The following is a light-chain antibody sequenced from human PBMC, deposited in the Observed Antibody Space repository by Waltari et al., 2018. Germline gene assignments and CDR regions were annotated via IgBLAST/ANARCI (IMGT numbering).Light chain of an antibody. Sequence: QSVLTQPPSASATTGQRVSISFSGSSPNIGSNLVSWYQHLPGKAPKLLIYRNNQRPSGVPDRFSGSKSGTSASLAISGLRSEDEADYYCATWDDSLSGWMFGGGTKLTVL. CDR1: SPNIGSNL. V-gene: IGLV1-47*01. J-gene: IGLJ3*02. CDR3: ATWDDSLSGWM. CDR2: RNN.